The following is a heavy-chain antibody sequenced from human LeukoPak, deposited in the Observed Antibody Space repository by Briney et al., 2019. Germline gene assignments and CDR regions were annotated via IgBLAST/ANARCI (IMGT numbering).Heavy chain of an antibody. V-gene: IGHV4-39*01. CDR2: IYRNGVP. CDR1: GGSISSCDYH. Sequence: PSETLSLTCTVSGGSISSCDYHWRGIRQPPGRGLEGLGIIYRNGVPHQHPSLKSRVTMSVDTSKNQFYLKLRSVPASDTAVYFCARQVGGNRWYSDFWGQGTLVTVSS. J-gene: IGHJ4*02. D-gene: IGHD4-23*01. CDR3: ARQVGGNRWYSDF.